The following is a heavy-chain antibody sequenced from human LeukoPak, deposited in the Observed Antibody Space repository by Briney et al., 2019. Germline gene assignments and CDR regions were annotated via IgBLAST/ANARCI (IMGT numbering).Heavy chain of an antibody. CDR3: GGATDGMVV. Sequence: SEPLSLPCSVSGVAISSYYWSWLPQPPGKALEWIGYIYYCGSTTYYRSPKSRVTIIVATYKNQISLKLGSMTAAYTAVYYCGGATDGMVVEGWGTTVMVS. CDR2: IYYCGST. CDR1: GVAISSYY. D-gene: IGHD5-12*01. V-gene: IGHV4-59*13. J-gene: IGHJ6*02.